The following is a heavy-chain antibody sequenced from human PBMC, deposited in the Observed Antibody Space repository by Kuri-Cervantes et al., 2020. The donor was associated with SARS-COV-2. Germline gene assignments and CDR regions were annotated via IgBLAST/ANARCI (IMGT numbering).Heavy chain of an antibody. CDR2: ISGSGGST. V-gene: IGHV3-23*01. Sequence: GGSLRLSCAASGFTFSSYAMSWVRQAPGKGLEWVSAISGSGGSTYYADSVKGRFTISRDNSKNTLYLQMNSLRAEDTAVYYCAKVLIRGVVAAYYWYFDLWGRGTLVTVSS. CDR3: AKVLIRGVVAAYYWYFDL. CDR1: GFTFSSYA. J-gene: IGHJ2*01. D-gene: IGHD2-15*01.